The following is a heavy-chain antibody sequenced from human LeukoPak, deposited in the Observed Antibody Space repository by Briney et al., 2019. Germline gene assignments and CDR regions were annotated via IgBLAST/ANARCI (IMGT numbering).Heavy chain of an antibody. D-gene: IGHD6-19*01. Sequence: SETLSLTCAVYGGSFSSYYWSWIRQPPGKGLEWIGEINHSGSTNYNPSLKSRVTISVDTSKNQFSLKLSSVTAADTAVYYCARGRRSSGFIDYWGQGTLVTVSS. CDR2: INHSGST. V-gene: IGHV4-34*01. CDR3: ARGRRSSGFIDY. J-gene: IGHJ4*02. CDR1: GGSFSSYY.